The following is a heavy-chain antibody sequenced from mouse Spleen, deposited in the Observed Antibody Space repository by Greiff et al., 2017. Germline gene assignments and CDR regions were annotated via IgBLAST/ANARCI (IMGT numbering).Heavy chain of an antibody. CDR1: GYTFTSYW. D-gene: IGHD1-1*01. CDR3: ARWPSYYGSNSIDY. J-gene: IGHJ3*01. Sequence: QVQLQQPGAELVKPGASVKLSCKASGYTFTSYWMHWVKQRPGQGLEWIGMIHPNSGGTNYNEKFKSKATLTVDKSSSTAYMQLSSLTSEDSAVYYCARWPSYYGSNSIDYWGQGTLVTVSA. CDR2: IHPNSGGT. V-gene: IGHV1-64*01.